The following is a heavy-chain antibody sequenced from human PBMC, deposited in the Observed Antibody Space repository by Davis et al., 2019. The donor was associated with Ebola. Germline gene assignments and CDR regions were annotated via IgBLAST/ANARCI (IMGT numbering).Heavy chain of an antibody. CDR2: IKQDGSEK. CDR1: GFTFSNAW. V-gene: IGHV3-7*01. D-gene: IGHD2-15*01. Sequence: GGSLTLSCAASGFTFSNAWMSWVRQAPGKGLEWVTNIKQDGSEKYYVDAVKGRFTISRDNAKNSLYLQMNSLRAEDTAVYYCARDAGYCSGGSCSWGQGTLVTVSS. CDR3: ARDAGYCSGGSCS. J-gene: IGHJ4*02.